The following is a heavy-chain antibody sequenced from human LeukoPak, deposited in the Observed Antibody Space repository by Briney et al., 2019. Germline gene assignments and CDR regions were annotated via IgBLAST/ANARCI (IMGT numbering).Heavy chain of an antibody. CDR3: ARDPLTSTWSPYYFTLDV. V-gene: IGHV1-18*01. D-gene: IGHD6-13*01. CDR2: ISAYDGGT. Sequence: GASVKVSCKASGYSFTSYAYNWVRQAPGQGLEWVGWISAYDGGTKYAQDLQGRVTMTTDTSTRTAYMELTRLTSDDTAVYYCARDPLTSTWSPYYFTLDVWGQGTTVSVSS. CDR1: GYSFTSYA. J-gene: IGHJ6*02.